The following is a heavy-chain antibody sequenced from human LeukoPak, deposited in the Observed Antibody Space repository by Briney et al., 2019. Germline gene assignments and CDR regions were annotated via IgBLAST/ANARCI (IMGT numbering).Heavy chain of an antibody. CDR3: ARGTDISPNWFDP. Sequence: GGSLRLSCIASGFTFSTSWMNWVRQAPGKGLEWVANMKHDGSAKYYGDSVKGRFTISRDNAKNSVYLQMDSLRAEDTAMYYCARGTDISPNWFDPWGQGTLVTVSS. V-gene: IGHV3-7*01. D-gene: IGHD2-15*01. CDR2: MKHDGSAK. CDR1: GFTFSTSW. J-gene: IGHJ5*02.